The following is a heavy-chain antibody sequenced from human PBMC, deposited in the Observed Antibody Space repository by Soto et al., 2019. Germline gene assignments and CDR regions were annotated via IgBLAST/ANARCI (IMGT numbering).Heavy chain of an antibody. J-gene: IGHJ6*02. CDR1: GFTFSSYW. CDR3: ARSLYQYDFWSGYYFADYYYYGMDV. CDR2: IKQDGSEK. V-gene: IGHV3-7*01. D-gene: IGHD3-3*01. Sequence: GGSLRLSCAASGFTFSSYWMSWVRQAPGKGLEWVANIKQDGSEKYYVDSVKGRFTISRDNAKNSLYLQMNSLRAEDTAVYYCARSLYQYDFWSGYYFADYYYYGMDVWGQGTTVTVSS.